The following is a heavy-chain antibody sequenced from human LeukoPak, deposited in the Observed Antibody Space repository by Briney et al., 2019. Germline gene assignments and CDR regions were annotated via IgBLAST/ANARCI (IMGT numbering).Heavy chain of an antibody. Sequence: GASVKVSCKASGYTFTSYDINWVRQATGQGLEWRGWRNPNSGNTGYAQKFQGRVTITRNTSISTAYMELSSLRSEDTAVYYCARGASSGRRLGYYYMDVWGKGTTVTVSS. D-gene: IGHD3-22*01. CDR1: GYTFTSYD. J-gene: IGHJ6*03. V-gene: IGHV1-8*03. CDR2: RNPNSGNT. CDR3: ARGASSGRRLGYYYMDV.